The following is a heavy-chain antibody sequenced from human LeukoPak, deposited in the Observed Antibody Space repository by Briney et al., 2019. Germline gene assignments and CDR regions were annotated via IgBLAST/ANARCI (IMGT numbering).Heavy chain of an antibody. CDR2: IIPIFGTA. CDR3: ASVSYYYDSSGYAPFDY. J-gene: IGHJ4*02. CDR1: GGTFSSDA. V-gene: IGHV1-69*13. Sequence: SVKVSCKASGGTFSSDAISWVRQAPGQGLEWMGGIIPIFGTANYAQKFQGRVTITADESTSTAYMELSSLRSEDTAVYYCASVSYYYDSSGYAPFDYWGQGTLVTVSS. D-gene: IGHD3-22*01.